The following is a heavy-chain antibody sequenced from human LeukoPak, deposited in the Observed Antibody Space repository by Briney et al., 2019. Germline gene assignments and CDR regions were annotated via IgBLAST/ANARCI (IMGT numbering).Heavy chain of an antibody. V-gene: IGHV4-34*01. CDR1: GGSFSAYY. D-gene: IGHD6-19*01. J-gene: IGHJ5*02. Sequence: SETLSLTCAVYGGSFSAYYWSWIRQPPGKGLEWVGEINDNGSTNYNPSLKSRVTISVDTSKNQFSLKLSSVTAADTAVYYCAREAVAQYNWFDPWGQGTLVTVSS. CDR3: AREAVAQYNWFDP. CDR2: INDNGST.